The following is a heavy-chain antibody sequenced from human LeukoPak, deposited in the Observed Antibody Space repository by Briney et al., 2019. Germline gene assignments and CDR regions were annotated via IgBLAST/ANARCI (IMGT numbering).Heavy chain of an antibody. Sequence: GRSLRLSCAASGFTFSSYAMDWVRQAPGKGLEWVSAISGSGGSTYYADSVKGRFTISRDNSKNTLYLQMNSLRAEDTAVYYCATMLNMAAYCGGDCYYDYWGQGTLVTVSS. CDR2: ISGSGGST. CDR3: ATMLNMAAYCGGDCYYDY. V-gene: IGHV3-23*01. CDR1: GFTFSSYA. J-gene: IGHJ4*02. D-gene: IGHD2-21*02.